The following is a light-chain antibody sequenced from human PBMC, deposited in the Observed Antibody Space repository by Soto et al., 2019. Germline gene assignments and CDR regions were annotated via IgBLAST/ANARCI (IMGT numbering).Light chain of an antibody. CDR2: DVS. CDR1: NSDGGGYNF. CDR3: NSYTSSSTSYV. V-gene: IGLV2-14*03. Sequence: SLLTLPAPMSDSPRQRYTISCPGNNSDGGGYNFVSWYQQHPGKAPKLLIYDVSDRPSGVSNRFSGSKSGNTASLTISGLQAEDEADYYCNSYTSSSTSYVFGSGTKVTVL. J-gene: IGLJ1*01.